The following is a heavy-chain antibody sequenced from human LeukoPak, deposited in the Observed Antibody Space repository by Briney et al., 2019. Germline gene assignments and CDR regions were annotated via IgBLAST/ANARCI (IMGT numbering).Heavy chain of an antibody. CDR1: GGSISSGGYY. Sequence: SQTLSLTCTVSGGSISSGGYYWSWIRQHPGKGLEWIGYIYYSGSTYYNPSLKSRVTISVDTSKNQFSLKLSSVTAADTAVYYCANQGLGYCSSTSCYTGAFDIWGQGTTVTVSS. V-gene: IGHV4-31*03. D-gene: IGHD2-2*02. CDR2: IYYSGST. CDR3: ANQGLGYCSSTSCYTGAFDI. J-gene: IGHJ3*02.